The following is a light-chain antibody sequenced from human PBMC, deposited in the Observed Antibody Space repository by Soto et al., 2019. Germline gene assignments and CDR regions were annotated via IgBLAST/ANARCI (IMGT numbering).Light chain of an antibody. CDR1: QSVANW. CDR3: QQCNAYPYT. CDR2: KAS. Sequence: DIQMTQSPSTLSASVGDRVTITCRASQSVANWLAWYQQKPGKAPKLLIYKASFLESGVPSRFTGSGSGTEFTLTISSLQPDDSATYYCQQCNAYPYTFGQGTKLEMK. J-gene: IGKJ2*01. V-gene: IGKV1-5*03.